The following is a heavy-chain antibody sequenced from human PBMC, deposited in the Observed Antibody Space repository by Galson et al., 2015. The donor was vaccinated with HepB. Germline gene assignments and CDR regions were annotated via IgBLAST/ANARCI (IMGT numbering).Heavy chain of an antibody. CDR2: ISYDGNNK. CDR3: VTSYASGITGTQYFDY. V-gene: IGHV3-30*03. J-gene: IGHJ4*02. CDR1: GFTFSSYA. Sequence: SLRLSCAASGFTFSSYAMHWVRQAPGEGLEWVAVISYDGNNKYYADSVKGRFTISRDDSKNTVYLQMNSLRAEDTAVYYCVTSYASGITGTQYFDYWGQGTLVTVSS. D-gene: IGHD1-7*01.